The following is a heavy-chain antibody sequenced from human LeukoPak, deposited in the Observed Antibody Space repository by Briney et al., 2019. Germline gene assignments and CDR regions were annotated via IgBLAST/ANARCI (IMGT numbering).Heavy chain of an antibody. CDR2: ISPNSGDT. V-gene: IGHV1-2*02. D-gene: IGHD7-27*01. CDR3: AGGAAGDPYYFDY. CDR1: GYTFTGYY. Sequence: ASVKVSCKASGYTFTGYYINWVRQAPGQGLEWMGWISPNSGDTSYPQTFQGRVTMTRDTSISTAYMELSRLRFDDSAVYYCAGGAAGDPYYFDYWGLGTLVNVSS. J-gene: IGHJ4*02.